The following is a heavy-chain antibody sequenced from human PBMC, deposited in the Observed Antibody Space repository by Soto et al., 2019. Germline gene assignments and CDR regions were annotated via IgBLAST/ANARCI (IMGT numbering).Heavy chain of an antibody. CDR1: GYTYTSYY. CDR2: INPSGGNT. D-gene: IGHD4-17*01. J-gene: IGHJ4*02. Sequence: ASVKVSCKASGYTYTSYYMHWVRQAPEQGLEWMGIINPSGGNTCYAQKFQGRVTMTRNTSISTASMELSSLRSEDTAVYYSRRTRYGADLGYWGQGPLVTVSS. CDR3: RRTRYGADLGY. V-gene: IGHV1-46*01.